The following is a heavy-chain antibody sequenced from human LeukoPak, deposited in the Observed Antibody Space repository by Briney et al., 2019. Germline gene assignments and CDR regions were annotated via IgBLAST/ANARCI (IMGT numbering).Heavy chain of an antibody. CDR1: GFTFSNYG. J-gene: IGHJ6*03. CDR3: AKPSRDYYYFYSMDV. V-gene: IGHV3-30*02. Sequence: PGGSLRLSCAASGFTFSNYGMHWVRQAPGKGLEWVTFIWFDGNNKYYADSVKGRFTISRDNSKNTLYLQMNSLRAEDTAVYHCAKPSRDYYYFYSMDVWGKGTTVTVSS. CDR2: IWFDGNNK.